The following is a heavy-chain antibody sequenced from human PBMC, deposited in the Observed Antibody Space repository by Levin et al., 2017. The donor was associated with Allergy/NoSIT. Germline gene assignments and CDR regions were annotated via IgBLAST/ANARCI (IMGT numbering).Heavy chain of an antibody. CDR2: INLDGSGT. V-gene: IGHV3-74*03. Sequence: GGSLRLSCAASGFTFSSYWVHWVRQPPGKGLVWVSRINLDGSGTTYADSLKGRFTISRDNAKNTLYLQMNSLRAEDTAVYYCTRTQRGANAFDGWGQGTLVTVSS. CDR3: TRTQRGANAFDG. D-gene: IGHD3-10*01. J-gene: IGHJ3*01. CDR1: GFTFSSYW.